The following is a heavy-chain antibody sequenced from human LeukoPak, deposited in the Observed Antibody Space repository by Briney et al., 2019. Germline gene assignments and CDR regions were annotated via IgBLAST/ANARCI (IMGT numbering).Heavy chain of an antibody. CDR1: GGSTSSYN. CDR3: ARVEVDGDYVFFYFDY. V-gene: IGHV4-4*07. CDR2: IYTSGST. J-gene: IGHJ4*02. D-gene: IGHD4-17*01. Sequence: PSETLSLTCTASGGSTSSYNSCWIRQPARKGLEWIGRIYTSGSTNYNPSPKSRVTMSVDTSKIQFSLKLSSVTAADTAVYYCARVEVDGDYVFFYFDYWGQGTLVTVSS.